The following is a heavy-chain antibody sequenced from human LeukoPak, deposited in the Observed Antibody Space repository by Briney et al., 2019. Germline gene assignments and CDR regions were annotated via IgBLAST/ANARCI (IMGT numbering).Heavy chain of an antibody. Sequence: GRSLRLSCAASGFTFSNFGMHWVRQASDKGLEWVAVISYDGSNKYHADSVKGRFTISRDNTKNTLYLQMNSLRAEDTAVYYCAKDIYCTSISCYGADFWGQGTLVTVSS. V-gene: IGHV3-30*18. D-gene: IGHD2-2*01. J-gene: IGHJ4*02. CDR1: GFTFSNFG. CDR3: AKDIYCTSISCYGADF. CDR2: ISYDGSNK.